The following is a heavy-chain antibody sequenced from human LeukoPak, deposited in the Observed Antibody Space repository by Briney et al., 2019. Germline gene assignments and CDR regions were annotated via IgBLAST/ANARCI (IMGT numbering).Heavy chain of an antibody. J-gene: IGHJ6*03. CDR2: ISGSGSNT. V-gene: IGHV3-23*01. D-gene: IGHD1-14*01. CDR3: AKNGEPHYYMDV. CDR1: GFTFSSYT. Sequence: PGGSLRLSCAASGFTFSSYTMSWVRQAPGKGLEWVLGISGSGSNTYYADSVKGRFTSSRDSSKKTVYLQMNSLRAEDTAVYYCAKNGEPHYYMDVLGRGTTVTVSS.